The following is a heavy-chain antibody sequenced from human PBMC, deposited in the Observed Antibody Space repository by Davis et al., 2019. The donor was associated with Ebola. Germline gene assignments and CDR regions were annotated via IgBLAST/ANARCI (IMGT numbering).Heavy chain of an antibody. J-gene: IGHJ4*02. D-gene: IGHD6-13*01. V-gene: IGHV3-74*01. Sequence: GESLKISCAASGFTFSSYWMHWVRQAPGKGQVWVSRINSDGSSTSYADSVKGRFTISRDNAKNTLYLQMNSLRAEDTAVYYCARGEQQLADYWGQGTLVTVSS. CDR2: INSDGSST. CDR1: GFTFSSYW. CDR3: ARGEQQLADY.